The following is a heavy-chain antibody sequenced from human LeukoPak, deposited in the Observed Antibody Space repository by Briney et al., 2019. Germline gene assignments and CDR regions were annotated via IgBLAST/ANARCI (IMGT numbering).Heavy chain of an antibody. CDR1: GFTFSDYY. CDR3: ARVLPPVEYSSSSVLDY. Sequence: GGSLRLSCAASGFTFSDYYMSWIRQAPGKGLEWVSYISSSGSTIYYADSVKGRFTISRDNAKNSLYLQMNSLRAEDTAVYYCARVLPPVEYSSSSVLDYWGQGTLVTVSS. CDR2: ISSSGSTI. J-gene: IGHJ4*02. D-gene: IGHD6-6*01. V-gene: IGHV3-11*01.